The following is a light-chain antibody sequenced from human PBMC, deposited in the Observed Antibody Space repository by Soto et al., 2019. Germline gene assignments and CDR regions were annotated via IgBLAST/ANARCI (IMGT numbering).Light chain of an antibody. CDR3: ASWDYSLNGWV. CDR1: SSNIGSNT. Sequence: QSVLTQPPSASGTPGQRVTISCSGSSSNIGSNTVNWYQQLPGTAPKLLIYSNNQRPSWVPDRFSGSKSGTSASLAISGLQSEDEADYYCASWDYSLNGWVFGGGTKLTVL. CDR2: SNN. V-gene: IGLV1-44*01. J-gene: IGLJ3*02.